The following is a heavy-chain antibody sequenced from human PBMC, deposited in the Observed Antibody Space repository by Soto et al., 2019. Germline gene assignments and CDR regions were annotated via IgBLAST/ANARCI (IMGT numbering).Heavy chain of an antibody. CDR2: IKEDGSST. V-gene: IGHV3-74*01. CDR3: TRDFSYGYLDY. CDR1: GFTFSSHW. D-gene: IGHD3-16*01. J-gene: IGHJ4*02. Sequence: GGSLRLSCVASGFTFSSHWMHWVRQTPGKGLVWVSRIKEDGSSTNYADSVKGRFTISRDNAKNTLNLQMNSLRAEDTAVYFCTRDFSYGYLDYWGQGTLVTAPQ.